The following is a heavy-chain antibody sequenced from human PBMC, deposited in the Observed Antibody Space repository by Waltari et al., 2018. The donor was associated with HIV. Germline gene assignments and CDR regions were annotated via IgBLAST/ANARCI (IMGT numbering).Heavy chain of an antibody. V-gene: IGHV4-34*01. CDR1: GGSFSGYY. Sequence: QVQLQQWGAGLLKPSETLSLTCAVYGGSFSGYYWSWIRQPPGKGLEWIGEINHSGSTNYNPSLKSRVTISVDTSKNQFSLKLSSVTAADTAVYYCARVSYYDSSGSNTGDGLDYWGQGTLVTVSS. D-gene: IGHD3-22*01. CDR3: ARVSYYDSSGSNTGDGLDY. CDR2: INHSGST. J-gene: IGHJ4*02.